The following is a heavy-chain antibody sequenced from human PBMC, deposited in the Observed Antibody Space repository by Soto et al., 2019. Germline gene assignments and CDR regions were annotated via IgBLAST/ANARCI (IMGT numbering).Heavy chain of an antibody. V-gene: IGHV4-4*02. Sequence: QVQLQESGPGLVKPSGTLSLTCAVSGASMSSSTWWSWVRQSPGKGLEWIGEIYHSGTTNYNPSLKGRVTISVHKSKKEFSLKLSSVTAADTAVYYCAIPGPGDFHYWGQGTLVTVSS. CDR3: AIPGPGDFHY. CDR1: GASMSSSTW. J-gene: IGHJ4*02. CDR2: IYHSGTT.